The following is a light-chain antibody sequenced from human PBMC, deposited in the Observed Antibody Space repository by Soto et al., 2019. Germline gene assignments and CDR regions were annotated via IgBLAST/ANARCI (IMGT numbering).Light chain of an antibody. Sequence: IVMTQSPGSLAVSLGERATIDCKSSQTILYDSNNKNYLAWYQQKPGQPPKLLIYWASTRESGVPDRFSGSGAGADFTLTSSSLQAEDVAVYYCQQYFTTPTFGQGTKVEIK. CDR1: QTILYDSNNKNY. V-gene: IGKV4-1*01. CDR2: WAS. CDR3: QQYFTTPT. J-gene: IGKJ1*01.